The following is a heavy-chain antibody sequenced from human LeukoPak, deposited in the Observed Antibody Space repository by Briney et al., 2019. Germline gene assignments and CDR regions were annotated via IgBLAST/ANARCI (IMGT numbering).Heavy chain of an antibody. CDR1: GGSISSSSYF. Sequence: KPSETLSLTCTVSGGSISSSSYFWGWIRQPPGKGLEWIGSIFYSGSTYYNPSLNGRVTISIDTSKNQFSLRLSSVTAADTAVYYCARQMNTVTADYWGQGTLVTVSS. CDR3: ARQMNTVTADY. J-gene: IGHJ4*02. V-gene: IGHV4-39*01. D-gene: IGHD4-17*01. CDR2: IFYSGST.